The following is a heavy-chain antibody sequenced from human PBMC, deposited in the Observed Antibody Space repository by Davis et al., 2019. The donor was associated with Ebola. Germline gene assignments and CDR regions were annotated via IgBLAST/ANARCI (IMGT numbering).Heavy chain of an antibody. CDR3: ARGGLFGVVIAYYYYGMDV. J-gene: IGHJ6*04. CDR2: IRYDGSNK. CDR1: GFTFSSYG. Sequence: GESLKISCAASGFTFSSYGMHWVRQAPGKGLEWVAFIRYDGSNKYYADSVKGRFTISRDNSKNTLYLQMNSLRAEDTAVYYCARGGLFGVVIAYYYYGMDVWGKGTTVTVSS. D-gene: IGHD3-3*01. V-gene: IGHV3-30*02.